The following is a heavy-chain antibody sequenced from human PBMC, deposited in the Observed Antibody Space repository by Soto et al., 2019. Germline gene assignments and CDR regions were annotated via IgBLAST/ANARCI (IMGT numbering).Heavy chain of an antibody. Sequence: EVQLVESGGGLVKPGGSLRLSCAASGFTFSSYSMNWVRQAPGKGLEWVSSISSSSSYIYYADSVKGRFTISRDNAKNSLYLQMNSLRAEDTAVYYCARDGSHSPPDSNYRYYYYGMDVWGQGTTVTVSS. CDR1: GFTFSSYS. CDR2: ISSSSSYI. D-gene: IGHD4-4*01. J-gene: IGHJ6*02. V-gene: IGHV3-21*01. CDR3: ARDGSHSPPDSNYRYYYYGMDV.